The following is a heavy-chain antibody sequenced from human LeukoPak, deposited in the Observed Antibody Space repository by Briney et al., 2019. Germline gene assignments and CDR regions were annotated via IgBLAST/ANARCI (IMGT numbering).Heavy chain of an antibody. V-gene: IGHV1-18*01. Sequence: ASVKVSCKASGYIFSKYAITWVRQAPGQGLEWIGWISVNNGNTKYAQKFQGRVTMTTDTSTSTAHMELRSLRSDDTAVYYCARASSGYPYYYGMDVWGQGTTVTVSS. D-gene: IGHD3-22*01. CDR2: ISVNNGNT. CDR3: ARASSGYPYYYGMDV. J-gene: IGHJ6*02. CDR1: GYIFSKYA.